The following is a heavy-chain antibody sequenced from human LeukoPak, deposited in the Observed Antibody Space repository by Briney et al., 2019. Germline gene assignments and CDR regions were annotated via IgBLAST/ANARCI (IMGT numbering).Heavy chain of an antibody. CDR3: ARDVDYGDVKGSY. CDR2: IKTDGSEK. V-gene: IGHV3-7*01. J-gene: IGHJ4*02. Sequence: GGPLRLSCEGSGFPFSNYWMGWVRKAPGKGLQWVANIKTDGSEKYYVDSVKGRFTISRDNAKNSLYLQLNSLRAEDTAVYYCARDVDYGDVKGSYWGQGTLVTVSS. CDR1: GFPFSNYW. D-gene: IGHD4-17*01.